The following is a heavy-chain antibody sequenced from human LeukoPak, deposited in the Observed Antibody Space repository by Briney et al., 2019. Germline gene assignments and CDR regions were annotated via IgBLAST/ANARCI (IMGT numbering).Heavy chain of an antibody. CDR1: GFTFSIYA. CDR3: AKDRPNYHESNGHYYRRNGDY. V-gene: IGHV3-23*01. D-gene: IGHD3-22*01. J-gene: IGHJ4*02. Sequence: GGSLRLSCVASGFTFSIYAMSWVRQAPGKGLEWVSSISSSGDYTYYTDPVKGRFTISRDNSTDTLYLQMNSLRAEDTAVYYCAKDRPNYHESNGHYYRRNGDYWGQGTLVTVSS. CDR2: ISSSGDYT.